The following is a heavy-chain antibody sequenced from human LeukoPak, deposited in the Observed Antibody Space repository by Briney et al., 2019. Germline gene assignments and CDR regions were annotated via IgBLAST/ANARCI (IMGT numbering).Heavy chain of an antibody. CDR2: INHSGST. J-gene: IGHJ5*02. D-gene: IGHD6-13*01. V-gene: IGHV4-34*01. CDR1: GGSFSGYY. CDR3: ARQNSIAAAGNWFDP. Sequence: PSETLSLTCAVYGGSFSGYYWSWIRQPPGKGLEWIGEINHSGSTYYNPSLKSRVTISVDTSKNQFSLKLSSVTAADTAVYYCARQNSIAAAGNWFDPWGQGTLVTVSS.